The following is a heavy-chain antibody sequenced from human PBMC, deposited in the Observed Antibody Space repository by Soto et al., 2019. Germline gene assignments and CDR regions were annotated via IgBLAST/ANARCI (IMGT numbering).Heavy chain of an antibody. Sequence: QVQLVQSGAEVKNPGASVKVSCKASGYTFTSYGIGWVRQAPGQGLEWMGWINAYNGDTNYAQKVQARVTMTTDTSTSTAYMEVRSLRSDDTAEYYCAREVAAAGGEYDYWGQGNLVAVSS. J-gene: IGHJ4*02. CDR3: AREVAAAGGEYDY. CDR1: GYTFTSYG. CDR2: INAYNGDT. D-gene: IGHD6-13*01. V-gene: IGHV1-18*01.